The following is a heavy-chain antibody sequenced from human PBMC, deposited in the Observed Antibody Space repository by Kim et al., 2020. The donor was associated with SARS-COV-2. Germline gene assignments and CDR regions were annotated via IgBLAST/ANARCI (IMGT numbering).Heavy chain of an antibody. CDR1: GDSVSSTSGA. CDR3: ASGVLAAGLRN. D-gene: IGHD2-8*01. CDR2: TFYRSKWVY. J-gene: IGHJ4*02. V-gene: IGHV6-1*01. Sequence: SQTLSLTCAISGDSVSSTSGAWNWIRQSPSRGLEWLGRTFYRSKWVYDYAGSVKSRITINSDTSKNQFSLHLNSVTPEDTAVYYCASGVLAAGLRNWGQGTLVTVSS.